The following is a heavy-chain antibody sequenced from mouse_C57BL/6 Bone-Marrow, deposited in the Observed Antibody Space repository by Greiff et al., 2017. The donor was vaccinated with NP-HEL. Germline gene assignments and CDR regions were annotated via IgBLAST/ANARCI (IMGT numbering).Heavy chain of an antibody. CDR1: GFTFSSYA. CDR2: ISDGGSYT. J-gene: IGHJ1*03. Sequence: EVKLVESGGGLVKPGGSLKLSCAASGFTFSSYAMSWVRQTPETRLEWVATISDGGSYTYYPDNVKGRFTISRANAKNNLYLQMSHLKSEDTAMYYCARHYYGSSWYFDFWGTGTTVTVSS. D-gene: IGHD1-1*01. V-gene: IGHV5-4*03. CDR3: ARHYYGSSWYFDF.